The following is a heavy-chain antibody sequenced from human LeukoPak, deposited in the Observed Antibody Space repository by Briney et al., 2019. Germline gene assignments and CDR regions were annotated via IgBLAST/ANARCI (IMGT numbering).Heavy chain of an antibody. V-gene: IGHV3-48*02. J-gene: IGHJ4*02. CDR2: ISSSSSTI. CDR1: GFTFSSYA. CDR3: ARDYYNTSGYYHGGY. Sequence: GGSLRLSCAASGFTFSSYAMNWVRQAPGQGLEWISYISSSSSTIYYADSVKGRFTISRDNSKNSLYLQMNSLRDEDTAVYYCARDYYNTSGYYHGGYWGQGTLVTVSS. D-gene: IGHD3-22*01.